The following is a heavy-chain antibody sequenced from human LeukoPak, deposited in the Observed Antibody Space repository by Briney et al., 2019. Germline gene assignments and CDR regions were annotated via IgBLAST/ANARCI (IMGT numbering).Heavy chain of an antibody. CDR1: GFTFSSYA. J-gene: IGHJ3*02. Sequence: SGGSLRLSCAASGFTFSSYAMHWVRQAPGKGLEWVAVISYDGSNKYYADSVKGRFTISRDNSKNTLYLQMNSLRAEDTAVYYCARNGPSNSDTLIVAFDIWGQGTMVTVSS. CDR3: ARNGPSNSDTLIVAFDI. D-gene: IGHD3-16*02. CDR2: ISYDGSNK. V-gene: IGHV3-30*04.